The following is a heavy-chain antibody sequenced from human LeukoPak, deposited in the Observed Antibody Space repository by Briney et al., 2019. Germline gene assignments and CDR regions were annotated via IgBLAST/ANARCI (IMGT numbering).Heavy chain of an antibody. J-gene: IGHJ4*02. D-gene: IGHD3-16*01. V-gene: IGHV3-64D*09. Sequence: GGSLRLSCSASGFTFSNYNMHWVRQSRGKGLEHVSIIGDTGGTTRYADSVKGRFSVSRDNSKNTLYLQMSSLRPDDTAIYYCVKDLTYTFDYWGQGTLVTVSS. CDR1: GFTFSNYN. CDR2: IGDTGGTT. CDR3: VKDLTYTFDY.